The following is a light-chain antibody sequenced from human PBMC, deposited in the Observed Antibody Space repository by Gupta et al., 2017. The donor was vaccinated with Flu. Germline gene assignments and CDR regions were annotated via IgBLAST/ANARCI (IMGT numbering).Light chain of an antibody. CDR3: MQTVQRRT. CDR1: QSILHSDGKTY. CDR2: EVS. V-gene: IGKV2D-29*01. J-gene: IGKJ4*01. Sequence: IVLPQTPLSLSVTPGQPASISCKSSQSILHSDGKTYLYWYLQKPGQPPQRLIYEVSNRFSGVPDRSSSSGSGAEGIMKISRVEAEDVGVEDCMQTVQRRTCGEGTKVEIK.